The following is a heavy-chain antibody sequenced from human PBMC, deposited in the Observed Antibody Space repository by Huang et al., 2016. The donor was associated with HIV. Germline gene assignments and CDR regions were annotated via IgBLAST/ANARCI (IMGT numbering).Heavy chain of an antibody. Sequence: QVQLQESGPGLVKPSETLSLTCTVSGGSISSHHYSWIRQPPGKGLGWIGIIYYRGSTNYIPSLKSRATISLDTSKNHFSLRLRSVTAADTAVYYCARVARGPNWYFDLWGRGTLVTVSS. CDR3: ARVARGPNWYFDL. J-gene: IGHJ2*01. V-gene: IGHV4-59*11. D-gene: IGHD2-15*01. CDR2: IYYRGST. CDR1: GGSISSHH.